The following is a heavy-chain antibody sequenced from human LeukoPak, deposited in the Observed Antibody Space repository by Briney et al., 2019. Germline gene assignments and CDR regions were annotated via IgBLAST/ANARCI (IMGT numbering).Heavy chain of an antibody. V-gene: IGHV3-30-3*01. CDR3: ARPVGLTDNWLDP. D-gene: IGHD1-26*01. CDR1: GFTFSSYA. CDR2: ISYDGNAK. Sequence: EGSLRLSCVASGFTFSSYAIHWVRQAPGKGLEWVAVISYDGNAKYYADSVRGRFTISRDNSKNTLYLQMNSLRAEDTAVYYCARPVGLTDNWLDPLGPGNPGHRLL. J-gene: IGHJ5*02.